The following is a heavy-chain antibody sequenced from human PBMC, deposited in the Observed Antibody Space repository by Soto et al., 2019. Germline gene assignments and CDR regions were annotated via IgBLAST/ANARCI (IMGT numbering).Heavy chain of an antibody. Sequence: NPSETLSLTCTVSGGSISSSSYYWGWIRQPPGKGLEWIGSIYYSGSTYYNPSLKSRVTISVDTSKNQFSLKLSSVTAADTAVYYCATLPRITIFGVASSPFDYWGQGTLVTAPQ. V-gene: IGHV4-39*01. CDR2: IYYSGST. CDR3: ATLPRITIFGVASSPFDY. CDR1: GGSISSSSYY. J-gene: IGHJ4*02. D-gene: IGHD3-3*01.